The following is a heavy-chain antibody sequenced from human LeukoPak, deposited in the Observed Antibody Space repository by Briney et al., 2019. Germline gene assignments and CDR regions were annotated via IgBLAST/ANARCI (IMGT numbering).Heavy chain of an antibody. CDR2: ISAYNGNT. D-gene: IGHD2-2*03. CDR1: GYTFTSYG. Sequence: ASVKVSCKASGYTFTSYGISWVRQAPGQGLEWMGWISAYNGNTNYAQKLQGRVTMTTDTSTSTAYMELRSLRSDDTAVYYCARDWGVVDIVVVPAAMDYYMDVWGKGTTATVSS. J-gene: IGHJ6*03. CDR3: ARDWGVVDIVVVPAAMDYYMDV. V-gene: IGHV1-18*01.